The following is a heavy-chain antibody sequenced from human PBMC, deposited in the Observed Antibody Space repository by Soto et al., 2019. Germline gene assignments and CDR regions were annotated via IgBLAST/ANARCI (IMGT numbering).Heavy chain of an antibody. V-gene: IGHV4-4*02. J-gene: IGHJ4*02. D-gene: IGHD1-1*01. CDR1: GGSISSSNW. Sequence: QVQLQESGPGLVKPSGTLSLTCAVSGGSISSSNWWSWVRQPPGKGLEWIGEIYHSGSTNYNPSLTSRVTISLDKSKGKFSLRLSSVTAADTAVYYCAREAGTRDLIDYWGQGTLVTVSS. CDR3: AREAGTRDLIDY. CDR2: IYHSGST.